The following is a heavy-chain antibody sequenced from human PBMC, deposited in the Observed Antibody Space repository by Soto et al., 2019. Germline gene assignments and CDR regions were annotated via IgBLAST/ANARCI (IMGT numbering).Heavy chain of an antibody. Sequence: TLSLTCTVSGGSISSGDYYWSWIRQPPGKGLEWIGYIYYSGSTYYNPSLKSRVTISVDTSKNQFSLKLSSVTAADTAVYYCARDQLPGNDFDYWGQGTLVTVSS. CDR2: IYYSGST. V-gene: IGHV4-30-4*01. J-gene: IGHJ4*02. D-gene: IGHD2-2*01. CDR1: GGSISSGDYY. CDR3: ARDQLPGNDFDY.